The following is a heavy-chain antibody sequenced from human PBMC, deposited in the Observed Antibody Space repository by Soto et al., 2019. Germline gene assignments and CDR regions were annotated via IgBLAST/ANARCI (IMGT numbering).Heavy chain of an antibody. D-gene: IGHD6-19*01. CDR3: ARVIGGWYEHDY. V-gene: IGHV4-59*01. CDR2: IYYSGTT. J-gene: IGHJ4*02. Sequence: SETLSLTCTVSDGPLTSYFWSWIRQPPGKGLEWIGYIYYSGTTNYNPSLKSRVTISVDTSKNQFSLKLSSVTAADTAVYYCARVIGGWYEHDYWGQGTLVTVSS. CDR1: DGPLTSYF.